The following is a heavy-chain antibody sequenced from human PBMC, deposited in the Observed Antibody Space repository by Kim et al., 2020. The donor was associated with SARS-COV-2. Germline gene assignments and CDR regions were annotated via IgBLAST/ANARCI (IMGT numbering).Heavy chain of an antibody. D-gene: IGHD6-19*01. CDR2: IWPSGDRE. CDR3: STSRQWSSSD. CDR1: GFSFSGSG. V-gene: IGHV3-23*01. Sequence: GGSLRLSCEASGFSFSGSGMTWVRQTPGKGLECIAAIWPSGDREAYADSVKGRFTIARDNSKSTLFLQMNSLRAEDTAIYYCSTSRQWSSSDWGRGPLFT. J-gene: IGHJ4*02.